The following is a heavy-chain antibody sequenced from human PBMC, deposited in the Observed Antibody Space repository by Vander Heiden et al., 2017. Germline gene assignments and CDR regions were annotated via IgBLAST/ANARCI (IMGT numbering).Heavy chain of an antibody. V-gene: IGHV3-11*01. CDR1: GFTFSDYY. D-gene: IGHD6-13*01. J-gene: IGHJ1*01. CDR2: ISSSGSSI. Sequence: QVQLVESGGGLVKPGGSLRLSCAASGFTFSDYYMSWIGQAPGKGLEWVSYISSSGSSIYYADSVKGRFTISRDNAKNSLYLQMNSLRADDTAVYYCTYSSSWYAYFQHWGQGTLVAVSS. CDR3: TYSSSWYAYFQH.